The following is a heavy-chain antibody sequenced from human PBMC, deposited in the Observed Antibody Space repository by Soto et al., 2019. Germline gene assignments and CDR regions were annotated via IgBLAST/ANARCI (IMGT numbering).Heavy chain of an antibody. CDR1: GFTFSSYS. V-gene: IGHV3-21*01. D-gene: IGHD5-18*01. CDR3: ALFVDTAMVTTDY. J-gene: IGHJ4*02. CDR2: ISSSSSYI. Sequence: VQLVESGGGLVKPGGSLRLSCAASGFTFSSYSMNWVRQAPGKGLEWVSSISSSSSYIYYADSVKGRFTISRDNAKNSLYLQMNSLRAEDTAVYYCALFVDTAMVTTDYWGQGTLVTVSS.